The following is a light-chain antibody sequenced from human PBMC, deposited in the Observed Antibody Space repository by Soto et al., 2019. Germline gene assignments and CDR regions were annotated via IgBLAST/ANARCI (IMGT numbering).Light chain of an antibody. CDR2: QTS. Sequence: VLTQSPGTLSLSPCERATLSFRASQPVNSYLAWYQQKPGQAPRLLIYQTSIRAAGIPARFSASGSGTDFTLTLSDVQPEDFALYYCHQRQSWPRTFGQGTKVDI. J-gene: IGKJ1*01. V-gene: IGKV3-11*01. CDR1: QPVNSY. CDR3: HQRQSWPRT.